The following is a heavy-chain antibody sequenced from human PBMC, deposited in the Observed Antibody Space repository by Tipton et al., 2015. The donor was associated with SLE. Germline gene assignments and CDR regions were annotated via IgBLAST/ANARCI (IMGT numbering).Heavy chain of an antibody. Sequence: TLSLTCTVSGGSISSHSWGWIRQPPGKGLEWIGYIYYSGSTNYNPSLKSRVTISVDTSKNQFSLKLSSVTAADTAVYYCARGRRYSSGYDYWGQATLVTVYS. CDR3: ARGRRYSSGYDY. J-gene: IGHJ4*02. V-gene: IGHV4-59*11. CDR2: IYYSGST. D-gene: IGHD6-19*01. CDR1: GGSISSHS.